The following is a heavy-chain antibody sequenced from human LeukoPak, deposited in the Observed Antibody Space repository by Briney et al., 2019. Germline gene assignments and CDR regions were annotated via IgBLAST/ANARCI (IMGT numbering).Heavy chain of an antibody. CDR1: GFTFSSYW. V-gene: IGHV5-51*01. D-gene: IGHD6-19*01. CDR2: IYPGDSDT. J-gene: IGHJ4*02. Sequence: GGSLRLSCAASGFTFSSYWMSWVRQAPGKGLEWVGIIYPGDSDTRYSPSFQGQVTISADKSISTAYLQWSSLKASDTAMYYCATMGPSSGIAVAGTWSGWGQGTLVTVSS. CDR3: ATMGPSSGIAVAGTWSG.